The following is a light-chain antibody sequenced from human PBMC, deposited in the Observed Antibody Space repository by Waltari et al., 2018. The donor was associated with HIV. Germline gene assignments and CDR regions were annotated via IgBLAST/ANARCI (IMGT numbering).Light chain of an antibody. CDR1: SSDVGGYDS. Sequence: QSALTQPRSVSGSPGQSVTISCTGTSSDVGGYDSVSWYLQHPGKVPKLIIYEVIKPPSGLPDRFSGSKSGNTASLTISGLQTEDEADYFCCSYAGTYTYVLFGGGTKLTVL. CDR3: CSYAGTYTYVL. CDR2: EVI. J-gene: IGLJ3*02. V-gene: IGLV2-11*01.